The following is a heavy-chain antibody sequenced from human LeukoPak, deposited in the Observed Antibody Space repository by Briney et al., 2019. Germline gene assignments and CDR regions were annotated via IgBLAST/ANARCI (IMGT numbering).Heavy chain of an antibody. CDR2: ISYDGSNK. D-gene: IGHD5-18*01. V-gene: IGHV3-30-3*01. CDR3: ARDGGYSYGPFDY. CDR1: GFTFSSYA. Sequence: GRSLRLSCAASGFTFSSYAMHWVRQAPGKGLEWVAVISYDGSNKYYADSVKGRFTISRDNSKNTLYLQMNSLRAEDTAVYYCARDGGYSYGPFDYWGQRTLVTVSS. J-gene: IGHJ4*02.